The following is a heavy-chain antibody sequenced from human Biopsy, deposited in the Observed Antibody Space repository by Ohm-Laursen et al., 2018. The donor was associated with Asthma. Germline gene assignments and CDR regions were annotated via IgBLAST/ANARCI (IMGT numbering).Heavy chain of an antibody. V-gene: IGHV4-31*03. D-gene: IGHD3-22*01. CDR3: ARIPRRSGSYFVDY. Sequence: TPSLTCIVSGDSITSGGCCWNWIRQHPGKGLEWIGYIHHSGTSYFNPSLKSRVSFSRDTSKNQFSLRLSSVTAADTAMYYCARIPRRSGSYFVDYWGQGTLVTVSS. CDR1: GDSITSGGCC. J-gene: IGHJ4*02. CDR2: IHHSGTS.